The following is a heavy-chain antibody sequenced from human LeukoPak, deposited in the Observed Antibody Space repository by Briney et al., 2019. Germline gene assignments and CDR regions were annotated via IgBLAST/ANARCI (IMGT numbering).Heavy chain of an antibody. D-gene: IGHD2-15*01. CDR1: GYTFTSYG. J-gene: IGHJ3*02. V-gene: IGHV1-18*01. CDR2: ISAYNGNT. Sequence: ASVKVSCKASGYTFTSYGISWVRQAPGQGLEWMGWISAYNGNTNYAQKFQGRVTITTDESTSTAYMELSSLRSEDTAVYYCARFVDELVDAFDIWGQGTMVTVSS. CDR3: ARFVDELVDAFDI.